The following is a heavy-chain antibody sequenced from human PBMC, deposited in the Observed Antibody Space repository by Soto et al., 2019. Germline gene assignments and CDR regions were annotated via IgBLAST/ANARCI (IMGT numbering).Heavy chain of an antibody. J-gene: IGHJ5*02. Sequence: PSETLSLTCTVSGDSLSSYFWSWIRQPLGRGLEWIGYIYYSGSTTYNPSLKSRVAMSIDTSKNQFSLKLSSVTTADTAMYYCARDNHSGTYYNWFDPWGQGTLVTVSS. CDR1: GDSLSSYF. CDR2: IYYSGST. D-gene: IGHD3-10*01. CDR3: ARDNHSGTYYNWFDP. V-gene: IGHV4-59*01.